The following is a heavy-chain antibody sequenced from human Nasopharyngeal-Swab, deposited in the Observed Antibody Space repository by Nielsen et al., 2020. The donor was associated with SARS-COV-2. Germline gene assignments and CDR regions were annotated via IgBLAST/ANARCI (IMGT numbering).Heavy chain of an antibody. CDR1: GGSFSGYY. Sequence: SETLSLTCAVYGGSFSGYYWSWIRQPPGKGLEWIGEINHSGSTNYNPSLKSRVTISVDTSKNQFSLKLSSVTAADTAVYYCASRGYSGYDFDYWGQGTPVTVSS. CDR3: ASRGYSGYDFDY. V-gene: IGHV4-34*01. D-gene: IGHD5-12*01. CDR2: INHSGST. J-gene: IGHJ4*02.